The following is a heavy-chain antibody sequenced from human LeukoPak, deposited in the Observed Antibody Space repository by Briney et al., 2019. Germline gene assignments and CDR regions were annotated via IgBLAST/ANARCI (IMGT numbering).Heavy chain of an antibody. V-gene: IGHV1-69*04. J-gene: IGHJ3*02. CDR1: GGTFSSYA. Sequence: GASVKVSCKASGGTFSSYAISWVRQAPGQGLEWMGRIIPILGIANYAQKFQGRVTITADKSTSTAYMELSSLRSEDTAVYYCARAQRAGGSDAFDIWGQGTMVTVSS. D-gene: IGHD2-8*02. CDR2: IIPILGIA. CDR3: ARAQRAGGSDAFDI.